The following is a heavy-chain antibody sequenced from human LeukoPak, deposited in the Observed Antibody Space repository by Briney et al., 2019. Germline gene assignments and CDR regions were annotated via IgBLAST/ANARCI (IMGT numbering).Heavy chain of an antibody. D-gene: IGHD3-3*01. CDR1: GGSLSSGDYY. Sequence: SQTLSLTCTVSGGSLSSGDYYWSWIRQPPGKGLEWIGYIYYSGSTYYNPSLKSRVTISVDTSKNQFSLKLSSVTAADTAVYYCARGTGDFWSGYPYYFDYWGQGTLVTVSS. J-gene: IGHJ4*02. CDR3: ARGTGDFWSGYPYYFDY. V-gene: IGHV4-30-4*01. CDR2: IYYSGST.